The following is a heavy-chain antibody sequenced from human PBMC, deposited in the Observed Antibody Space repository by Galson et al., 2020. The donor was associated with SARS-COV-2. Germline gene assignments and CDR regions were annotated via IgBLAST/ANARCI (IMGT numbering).Heavy chain of an antibody. D-gene: IGHD2-2*01. V-gene: IGHV3-9*01. Sequence: SLKIPCAASGFTFDDYALHWVRQAPGKGLEWVSGISWNSGSIAYTDSVKGRFTISRDNAKNSLYLQMNSLRPEDTALYYCVRETAYDYYVDVGGKGTTVTVSS. CDR2: ISWNSGSI. CDR3: VRETAYDYYVDV. J-gene: IGHJ6*03. CDR1: GFTFDDYA.